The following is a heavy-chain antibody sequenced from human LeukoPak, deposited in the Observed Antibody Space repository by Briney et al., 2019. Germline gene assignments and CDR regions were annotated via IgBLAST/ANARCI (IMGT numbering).Heavy chain of an antibody. Sequence: GRSLRLSCAASGFTFSSYAMHWVRQAPGKGLEWVAVISYDGSNKYYADSVKGRFTISRDNSKNTLYLQMNSLRAEDTAVYYCARDSHSDAFDIWGQGTMVTVSS. V-gene: IGHV3-30-3*01. J-gene: IGHJ3*02. CDR1: GFTFSSYA. CDR3: ARDSHSDAFDI. CDR2: ISYDGSNK.